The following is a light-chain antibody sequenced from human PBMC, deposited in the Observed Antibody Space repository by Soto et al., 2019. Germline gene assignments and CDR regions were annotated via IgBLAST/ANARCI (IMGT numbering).Light chain of an antibody. Sequence: QSVLTQPASASGTPVQSVTISCSGSTSNIGSKTVSWHQQLPGAAPKLLIYSTNQWPSGVPDRFSGSKSGTSASLTISGLQSEDEADYYCATWDDSLNGLYVFGPGTKLTVL. J-gene: IGLJ1*01. V-gene: IGLV1-44*01. CDR3: ATWDDSLNGLYV. CDR2: STN. CDR1: TSNIGSKT.